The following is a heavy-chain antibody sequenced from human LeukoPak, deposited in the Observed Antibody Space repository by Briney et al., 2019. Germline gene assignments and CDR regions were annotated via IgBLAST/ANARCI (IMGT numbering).Heavy chain of an antibody. V-gene: IGHV3-33*08. Sequence: GGSLRLSCAASGFTFSSHGMHWVRQAPGKGLEWVAVIWYDGSNKYYADSVKGRFTISRDNSKNTLYLQMNSLRAEDTAVYYCARSYGDYVRGHYYYYGMDVWGQGTTVTVSS. CDR2: IWYDGSNK. CDR1: GFTFSSHG. CDR3: ARSYGDYVRGHYYYYGMDV. J-gene: IGHJ6*02. D-gene: IGHD4-17*01.